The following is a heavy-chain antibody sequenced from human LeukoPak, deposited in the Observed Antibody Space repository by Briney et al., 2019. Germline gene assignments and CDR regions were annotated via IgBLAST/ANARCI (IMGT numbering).Heavy chain of an antibody. V-gene: IGHV4-61*02. D-gene: IGHD3-10*01. CDR2: ISSSGST. J-gene: IGHJ4*02. CDR3: ARTRYYYNSRSYGAPYYFDY. CDR1: GDSISSGDYY. Sequence: PSETLSLTCTVSGDSISSGDYYWSWIRQPAGKGLEWIGRISSSGSTNYNPSLKSRVTISVDTSKNQFSLKLSSVTAADTAVYYCARTRYYYNSRSYGAPYYFDYWGQGTLVAVPS.